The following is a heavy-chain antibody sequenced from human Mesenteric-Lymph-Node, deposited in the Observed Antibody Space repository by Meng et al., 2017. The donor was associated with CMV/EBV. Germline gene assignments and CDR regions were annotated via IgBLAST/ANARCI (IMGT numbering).Heavy chain of an antibody. CDR1: GYTFTNYY. V-gene: IGHV1-2*06. D-gene: IGHD2-2*01. J-gene: IGHJ4*02. Sequence: KVSCKASGYTFTNYYIRWVRRAPGQGLEWMGRINPSSGATNYAQTFQDRVTMTSDTSITTAYMGLSSLRSDDTAVYYCARDQSAAAINWGQGTLVTVSS. CDR2: INPSSGAT. CDR3: ARDQSAAAIN.